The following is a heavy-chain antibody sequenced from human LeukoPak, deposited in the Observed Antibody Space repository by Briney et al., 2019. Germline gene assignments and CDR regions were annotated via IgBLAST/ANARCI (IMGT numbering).Heavy chain of an antibody. J-gene: IGHJ4*02. CDR3: RVLTPDFDY. V-gene: IGHV4-31*03. CDR2: IYYSGST. D-gene: IGHD4/OR15-4a*01. CDR1: GGSISSGGYY. Sequence: SETLSLTCTVSGGSISSGGYYWGWVRQHPGKGLEWIGYIYYSGSTYYNPSLKSRVTISVDTSKNQFSLKLSSVTAADTAVYYCRVLTPDFDYWGQGTLVTVSS.